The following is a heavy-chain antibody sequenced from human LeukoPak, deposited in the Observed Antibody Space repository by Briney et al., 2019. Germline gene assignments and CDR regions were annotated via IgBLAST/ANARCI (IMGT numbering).Heavy chain of an antibody. D-gene: IGHD2-8*01. Sequence: PGGSLRLSCAASGFTFSSYAMSWVRQSPGKGLEWVSGISGGGGTTYYAYYADSVKGRFTISRDNSKNTLYLQLNSLRAEDTAVYYCARDDVYPNPWGQGTLVTVSS. CDR3: ARDDVYPNP. V-gene: IGHV3-23*01. CDR1: GFTFSSYA. CDR2: ISGGGGTTYYA. J-gene: IGHJ5*02.